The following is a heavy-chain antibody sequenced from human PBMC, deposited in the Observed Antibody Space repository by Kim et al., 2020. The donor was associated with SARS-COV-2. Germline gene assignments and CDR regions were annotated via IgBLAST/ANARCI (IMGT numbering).Heavy chain of an antibody. J-gene: IGHJ5*02. CDR1: GFSLSTSGVG. CDR3: APIFGKASGNSARVRWFDP. Sequence: SGPTLVKPTQTLTLTCTFSGFSLSTSGVGVGWIRQPPGKALEWLALIYWDDDKRYSPSLKSRLTITKDTSKNQVVLTMTNMDPVDTATYYCAPIFGKASGNSARVRWFDPWGQGTLVTVSS. V-gene: IGHV2-5*02. D-gene: IGHD2-15*01. CDR2: IYWDDDK.